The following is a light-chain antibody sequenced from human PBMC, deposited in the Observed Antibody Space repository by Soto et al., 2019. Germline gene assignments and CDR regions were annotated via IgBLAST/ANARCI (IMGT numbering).Light chain of an antibody. CDR3: QQLNSYPIT. V-gene: IGKV3-11*01. CDR1: QSVTRY. J-gene: IGKJ5*01. Sequence: EIELTQSPATLSLSPGERAILSCRASQSVTRYLAWYQQKPGRAPRLLIYDTSKRAPGIPARFSGSGSGTEFTLTISSLQSEDFATYYCQQLNSYPITFGQGTRLEIK. CDR2: DTS.